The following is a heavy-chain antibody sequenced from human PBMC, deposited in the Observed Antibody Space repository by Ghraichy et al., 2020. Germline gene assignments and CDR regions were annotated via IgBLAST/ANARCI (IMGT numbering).Heavy chain of an antibody. D-gene: IGHD3-22*01. J-gene: IGHJ2*01. CDR1: GGSISSYY. Sequence: SETLSLTCTVSGGSISSYYWSWFRQPPGKGLEWIGYIYYSGSTNYNPSLKSRVTISVDTSKNQLSLKLSSVTAADTAVYYCARDREYYYDSSGYPKHWYFDLWGRGTLVTVSS. CDR3: ARDREYYYDSSGYPKHWYFDL. CDR2: IYYSGST. V-gene: IGHV4-59*01.